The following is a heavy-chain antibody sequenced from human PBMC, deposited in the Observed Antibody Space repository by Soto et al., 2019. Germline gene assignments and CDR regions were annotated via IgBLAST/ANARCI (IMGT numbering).Heavy chain of an antibody. CDR2: IHYNGNT. V-gene: IGHV4-59*01. J-gene: IGHJ1*01. Sequence: KASETLSLTCTVSGDSISAYSWSWVRQPPGKGLEWIGNIHYNGNTKYNPSLKSRVSMSVDTSKNQFSLRLISVTAADTAKYFCARYSSGDPSTEYFQHWGQGTLVTVSS. CDR1: GDSISAYS. D-gene: IGHD6-19*01. CDR3: ARYSSGDPSTEYFQH.